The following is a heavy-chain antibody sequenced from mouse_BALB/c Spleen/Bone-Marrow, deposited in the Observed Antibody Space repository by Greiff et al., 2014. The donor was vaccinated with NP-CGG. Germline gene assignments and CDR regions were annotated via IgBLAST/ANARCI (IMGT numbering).Heavy chain of an antibody. CDR1: GYAFTNYL. CDR2: INPGSGGA. J-gene: IGHJ2*01. CDR3: ARFGRYYFDY. V-gene: IGHV1-54*01. Sequence: QVQLQQPGAELVRPGTAVNVSCKASGYAFTNYLIEWVEQRPGQGLEWIGVINPGSGGANYNEKFKGKATLTADKSSSTAYMQLSSLTSDDSAVYFCARFGRYYFDYWGQGTTLTVSS.